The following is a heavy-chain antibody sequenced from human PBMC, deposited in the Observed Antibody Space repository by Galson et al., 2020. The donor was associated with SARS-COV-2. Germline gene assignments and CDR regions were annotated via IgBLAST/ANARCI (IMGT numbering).Heavy chain of an antibody. Sequence: GESLKISCAASGFTFSSYWMSWVRQAPGKGLEWVANIKQDGSEKYYVDSVKGRFTISRDNSNNRALLQVNNLRAEDTAVYYCANLRVGYWGQGTLVTVSS. V-gene: IGHV3-7*03. D-gene: IGHD1-26*01. CDR2: IKQDGSEK. J-gene: IGHJ4*02. CDR1: GFTFSSYW. CDR3: ANLRVGY.